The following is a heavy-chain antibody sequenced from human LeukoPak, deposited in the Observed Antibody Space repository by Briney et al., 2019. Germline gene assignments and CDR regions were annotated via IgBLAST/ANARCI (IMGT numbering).Heavy chain of an antibody. CDR2: INSDGSST. CDR3: ARDLTVTSAFDI. V-gene: IGHV3-74*01. J-gene: IGHJ3*02. CDR1: GFSFSTYW. Sequence: GGSLRLSCAASGFSFSTYWMHWVRQAPGKGLVWVSRINSDGSSTTYADSVKGRFTISRDNAKNTLYLQMNSLRAEDTAVYYCARDLTVTSAFDIWGQGTMVTVSS. D-gene: IGHD4-17*01.